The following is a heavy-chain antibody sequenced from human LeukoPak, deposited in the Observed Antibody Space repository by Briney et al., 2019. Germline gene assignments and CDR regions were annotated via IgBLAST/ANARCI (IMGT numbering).Heavy chain of an antibody. D-gene: IGHD6-6*01. CDR1: GFTFSSYG. CDR3: ARVGLIAARILYYYYMDV. J-gene: IGHJ6*03. V-gene: IGHV3-23*01. Sequence: GGSLRLSCAASGFTFSSYGMSWVRQAPGKGLEWVSAISGSGGSTYYADSVKGRFTISRDNSKNTLYLQMNSLRAEDTAVYYCARVGLIAARILYYYYMDVWGKGTTVTVSS. CDR2: ISGSGGST.